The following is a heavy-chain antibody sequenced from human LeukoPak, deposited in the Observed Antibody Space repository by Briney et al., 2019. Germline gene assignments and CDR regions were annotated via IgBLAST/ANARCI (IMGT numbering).Heavy chain of an antibody. Sequence: PGGSLRLSCAASGFTFSSYGIHWVRQAPGKGLEWVAFIRYDGSNKYYTDSVKGRFTISRDNSKNTLYLQMNSVRAEDTAVYYCAKGRGWEASYYYYYMDVWGKGTTVTISS. CDR2: IRYDGSNK. J-gene: IGHJ6*03. D-gene: IGHD1-26*01. CDR3: AKGRGWEASYYYYYMDV. CDR1: GFTFSSYG. V-gene: IGHV3-30*02.